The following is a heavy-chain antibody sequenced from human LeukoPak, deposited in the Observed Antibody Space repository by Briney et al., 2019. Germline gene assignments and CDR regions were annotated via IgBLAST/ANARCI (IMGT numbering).Heavy chain of an antibody. J-gene: IGHJ6*03. CDR3: ARGHCTNGVCSYSFYYYYYYMDV. Sequence: PGRSLRLSCAASGFTFSSYAMHWVRQAPGKGLEWVAVISYDGSNKYYADSVKGRFTISRDNSKNTLYLQMNSLRAEDTAVYYCARGHCTNGVCSYSFYYYYYYMDVWGKGTTVTVSS. V-gene: IGHV3-30*04. CDR1: GFTFSSYA. CDR2: ISYDGSNK. D-gene: IGHD2-8*01.